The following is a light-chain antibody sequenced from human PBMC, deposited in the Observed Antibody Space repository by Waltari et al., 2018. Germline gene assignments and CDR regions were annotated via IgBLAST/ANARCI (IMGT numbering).Light chain of an antibody. V-gene: IGLV3-19*01. CDR1: SLRRYS. CDR2: GQD. Sequence: SSELTQDPAVSVALGQTVTITCQGDSLRRYSASWYQQRPGQAPILVLYGQDNRPSGIPDRLSGSTSGDTATLTITGAQAEDEADYYCLSRDSSSTRLFGGGTRLTV. J-gene: IGLJ3*02. CDR3: LSRDSSSTRL.